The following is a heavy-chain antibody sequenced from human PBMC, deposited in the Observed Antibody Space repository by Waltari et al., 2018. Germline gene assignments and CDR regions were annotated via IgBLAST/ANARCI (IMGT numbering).Heavy chain of an antibody. V-gene: IGHV4-30-4*08. Sequence: QVQLQESGPGLVKPSQTLSLTCTVSGGSISSGDYYWSWIRQPPGKGLEWIGYIYYSVSSSYNPSLKSRVTISVDTSKNQFSLKLSSVTAADTAVYYCARGDCGGDCYFGYWGQGTLVTVSS. D-gene: IGHD2-21*01. CDR2: IYYSVSS. CDR1: GGSISSGDYY. CDR3: ARGDCGGDCYFGY. J-gene: IGHJ4*02.